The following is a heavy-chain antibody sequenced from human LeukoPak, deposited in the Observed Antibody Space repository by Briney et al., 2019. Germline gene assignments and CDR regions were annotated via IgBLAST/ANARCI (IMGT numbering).Heavy chain of an antibody. Sequence: GASVKVSCKASGYTFTSYGISWVRQAPGQGLEWMGWISAYNGNTNYAQKLQGRVTMTTDTFTSTAYMELRSLRSDDTAVYYCARDGCSSTSCYVQNWFDPWGQGTLVTVSS. CDR2: ISAYNGNT. D-gene: IGHD2-2*01. J-gene: IGHJ5*02. CDR3: ARDGCSSTSCYVQNWFDP. CDR1: GYTFTSYG. V-gene: IGHV1-18*01.